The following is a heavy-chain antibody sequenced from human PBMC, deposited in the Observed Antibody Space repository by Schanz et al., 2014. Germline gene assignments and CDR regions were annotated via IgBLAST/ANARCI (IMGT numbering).Heavy chain of an antibody. D-gene: IGHD2-2*01. Sequence: QVQLVESGGGVVQPGGSLRLSCAASGFPFSTYGMHWVRQAPGKGLEWVAFILFDGSNKYYGDSVRGRFTISRDNSKNTLYLQMKSLRVEETAVYYCVKAPLGYCSSTTCSRNWLDSWGQGSLVTVSS. CDR1: GFPFSTYG. CDR2: ILFDGSNK. V-gene: IGHV3-30*02. J-gene: IGHJ5*01. CDR3: VKAPLGYCSSTTCSRNWLDS.